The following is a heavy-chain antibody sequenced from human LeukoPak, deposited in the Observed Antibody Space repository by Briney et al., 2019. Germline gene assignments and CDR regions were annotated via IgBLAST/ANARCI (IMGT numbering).Heavy chain of an antibody. J-gene: IGHJ4*02. Sequence: PSETLSLTCTVSGGSISSYYWSWIRQPPGKGLEWIGYIYYSGSTNYNPSLKSRVTISVDTSKNQFSLKLSSVTAADTAVYYCARVVVVPAAIDYWGQGTLVTVSS. D-gene: IGHD2-2*02. CDR1: GGSISSYY. CDR2: IYYSGST. V-gene: IGHV4-59*12. CDR3: ARVVVVPAAIDY.